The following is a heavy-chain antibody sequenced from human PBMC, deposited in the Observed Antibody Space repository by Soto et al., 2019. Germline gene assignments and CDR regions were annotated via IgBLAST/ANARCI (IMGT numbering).Heavy chain of an antibody. Sequence: SCPTLVNPTQTLTLTCSFSGFSLSTSGVGVGWIRQPPGKALEWLVLLYWNEDKRYSPSLESRLTVTKDTSKNQVVLTMTNVDPVDTATYYCAHRDYYNSSGYAPFDSWGQGTQVTVS. V-gene: IGHV2-5*01. J-gene: IGHJ4*02. CDR3: AHRDYYNSSGYAPFDS. D-gene: IGHD3-22*01. CDR2: LYWNEDK. CDR1: GFSLSTSGVG.